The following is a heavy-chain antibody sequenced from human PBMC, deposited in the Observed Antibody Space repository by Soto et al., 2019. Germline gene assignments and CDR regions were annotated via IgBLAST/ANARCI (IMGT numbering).Heavy chain of an antibody. CDR2: IYYSGST. J-gene: IGHJ6*02. D-gene: IGHD3-3*01. V-gene: IGHV4-61*01. CDR1: GGSVSSGSYY. CDR3: ARDSGRKYYDFWSGYDYGMDV. Sequence: PSETLSLTCTVSGGSVSSGSYYWSWIRQPPGKGLEWIGYIYYSGSTNYNPSLKSRVTISVDTSKNQFSLKLSSVTAADTAVYYCARDSGRKYYDFWSGYDYGMDVWGQGTTVTVSS.